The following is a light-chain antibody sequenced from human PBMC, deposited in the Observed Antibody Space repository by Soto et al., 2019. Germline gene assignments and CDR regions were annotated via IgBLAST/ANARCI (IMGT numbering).Light chain of an antibody. Sequence: IPMTQSPSTLSASVGDRVTITCRASQSISSWLAWYQQKLGRAPRLLIYDASSLESGVPSRFSGSGYGTEFTLTISSLQPDDFATYYCQQYYSYPITFGQGTRLEI. CDR1: QSISSW. J-gene: IGKJ5*01. CDR2: DAS. CDR3: QQYYSYPIT. V-gene: IGKV1-5*01.